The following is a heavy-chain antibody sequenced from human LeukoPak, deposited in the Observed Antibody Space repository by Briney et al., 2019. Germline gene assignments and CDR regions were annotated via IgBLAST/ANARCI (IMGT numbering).Heavy chain of an antibody. CDR1: GGTISSYY. J-gene: IGHJ4*02. CDR2: IYYSGST. Sequence: PSETLFLTCTVSGGTISSYYWSWIRQPPGKGLEWIGYIYYSGSTNYNPSLYSRVTISVDTSKNQFSLILSSVTAADTAVYHCARATTTGWYADYWGQGTLVTVSS. V-gene: IGHV4-59*01. CDR3: ARATTTGWYADY. D-gene: IGHD6-19*01.